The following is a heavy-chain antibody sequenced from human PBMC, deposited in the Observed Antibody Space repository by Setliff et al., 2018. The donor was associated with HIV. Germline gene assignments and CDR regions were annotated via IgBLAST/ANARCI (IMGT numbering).Heavy chain of an antibody. J-gene: IGHJ3*01. D-gene: IGHD1-1*01. CDR2: ITGSSTT. V-gene: IGHV3-48*01. Sequence: GGSLRLSCAASGFTFSNSWMTWVRQAPGKGLEWLSYITGSSTTYYAESVKGRFTISRDNARNSLYLQVNSLRVEDTAVYFCARDHVVNGFDVWGQGKMVTVSS. CDR3: ARDHVVNGFDV. CDR1: GFTFSNSW.